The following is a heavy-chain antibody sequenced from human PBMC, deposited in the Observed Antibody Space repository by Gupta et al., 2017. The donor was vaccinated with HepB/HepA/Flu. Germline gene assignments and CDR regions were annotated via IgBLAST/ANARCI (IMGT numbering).Heavy chain of an antibody. Sequence: GKGLEWIGEINHSGSTNYNPSLKSRVTISVDTSKNQFSLKLSSVTAADTAVYYCARHSPTYYYERWFDPWGQGTLVTVSS. CDR2: INHSGST. CDR3: ARHSPTYYYERWFDP. J-gene: IGHJ5*02. D-gene: IGHD3-22*01. V-gene: IGHV4-34*01.